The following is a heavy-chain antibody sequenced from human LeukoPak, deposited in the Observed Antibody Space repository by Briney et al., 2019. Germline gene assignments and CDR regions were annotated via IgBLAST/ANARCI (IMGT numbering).Heavy chain of an antibody. J-gene: IGHJ6*03. CDR2: ISSSSSYI. V-gene: IGHV3-21*01. CDR3: ARNSYYDILTGYWPHPAYYYYMDV. CDR1: GFTSSSYS. D-gene: IGHD3-9*01. Sequence: PGGSLRLSCAASGFTSSSYSMNWARQAPGKGLEWVSSISSSSSYIYYADSVKGRFTISRDNAKNSLYLQMNSLRAEDTAVYYCARNSYYDILTGYWPHPAYYYYMDVWGKGTTVTVSS.